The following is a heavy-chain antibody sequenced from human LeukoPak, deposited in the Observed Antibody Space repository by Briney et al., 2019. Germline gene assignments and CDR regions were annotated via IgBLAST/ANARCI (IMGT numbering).Heavy chain of an antibody. CDR1: GFTFNSYA. J-gene: IGHJ6*03. D-gene: IGHD1-1*01. V-gene: IGHV3-23*01. CDR2: ISGSGGST. Sequence: LPGGSLRLSRAASGFTFNSYAMSWVRQAPGKGLEWVSPISGSGGSTYYADSVKGRFTISRDNSKNTLYLQMNSLRAEDTAVYYCAKGGTHWPTGYYYMDVWGKGTTVTVSS. CDR3: AKGGTHWPTGYYYMDV.